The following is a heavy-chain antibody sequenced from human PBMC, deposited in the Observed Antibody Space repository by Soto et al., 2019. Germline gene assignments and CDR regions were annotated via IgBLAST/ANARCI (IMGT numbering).Heavy chain of an antibody. V-gene: IGHV3-30*18. J-gene: IGHJ4*02. CDR1: GFTFSRYG. CDR2: ISYDGSNK. CDR3: AKGFYSSGFLGFDY. Sequence: GGSLRLSCAASGFTFSRYGTHWVRQATGKGLEWVAAISYDGSNKYYADSVKGRFTISRDNSKNTLYLQMSSLRAEDTAEYYCAKGFYSSGFLGFDYWGQGTLVTVSS. D-gene: IGHD6-19*01.